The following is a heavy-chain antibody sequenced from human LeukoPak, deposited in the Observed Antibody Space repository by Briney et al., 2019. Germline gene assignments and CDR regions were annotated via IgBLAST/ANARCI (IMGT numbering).Heavy chain of an antibody. J-gene: IGHJ6*03. D-gene: IGHD5-18*01. Sequence: PGGSLRLSCAASGFTFSSYAMHWVRQAPGKGLEWVAVISYDGSNKYYADSVKGRFTISRDNSKNTLYLQMNSLRSDDTAVYYCARVAGYSYGNNYYYYYYMDVWGKGTTVTVSS. CDR3: ARVAGYSYGNNYYYYYYMDV. CDR1: GFTFSSYA. CDR2: ISYDGSNK. V-gene: IGHV3-30*04.